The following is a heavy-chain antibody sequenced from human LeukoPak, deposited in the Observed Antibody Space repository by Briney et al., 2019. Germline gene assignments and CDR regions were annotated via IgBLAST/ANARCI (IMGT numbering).Heavy chain of an antibody. J-gene: IGHJ3*02. CDR1: GGSISSSSYY. D-gene: IGHD1-26*01. Sequence: SETLSLTCTVSGGSISSSSYYWGWIRQPPGKGLEWIGSIYYSGSTYYNPSLKSRVTISVDTSKNQFSLKLSSVTAADTAVYYCARHPALLTLVGATGAFDIWGQGTMVTVSS. CDR3: ARHPALLTLVGATGAFDI. CDR2: IYYSGST. V-gene: IGHV4-39*01.